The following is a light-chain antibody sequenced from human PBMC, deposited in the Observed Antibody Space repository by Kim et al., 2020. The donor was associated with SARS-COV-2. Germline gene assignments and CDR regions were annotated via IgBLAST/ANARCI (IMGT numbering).Light chain of an antibody. J-gene: IGKJ2*01. Sequence: DIQMTQSPSFVSASVRDRVTITCRASQGIDSWLAWYQQKPGKAPRLLIYAASSLQSGVPSRFSGSASGTDFTLTISSLQSEDIVTYYCQQTKSFPYTFGQGTKLEI. CDR2: AAS. V-gene: IGKV1-12*02. CDR1: QGIDSW. CDR3: QQTKSFPYT.